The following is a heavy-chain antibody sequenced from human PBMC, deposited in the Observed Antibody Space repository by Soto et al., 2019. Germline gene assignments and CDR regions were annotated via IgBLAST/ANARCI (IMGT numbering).Heavy chain of an antibody. D-gene: IGHD3-3*01. CDR3: ARDYDFWSGYYLGGRFENWFDP. J-gene: IGHJ5*02. CDR2: ISAYNGNT. CDR1: GYTFTSYG. V-gene: IGHV1-18*01. Sequence: GASVKVSCKASGYTFTSYGISWVRQAPGQGLEWMGWISAYNGNTNYAQKLQGRVTMTTDTSTSTAYMELRSLRSDDTAVYYCARDYDFWSGYYLGGRFENWFDPWGQGTLVTVSS.